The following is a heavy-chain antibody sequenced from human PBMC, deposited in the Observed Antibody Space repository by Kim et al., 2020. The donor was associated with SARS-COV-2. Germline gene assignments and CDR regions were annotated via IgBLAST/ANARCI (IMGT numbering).Heavy chain of an antibody. CDR3: ARDFRQYSSGWSSPFDP. Sequence: SETLSLTCTVSGGSISSGGYYWSWIRQHPGKGLEWIGYIYYSGSTYYNPSLKSRVTISVDTSKNQFSLKLSSVTAAVTAVYYCARDFRQYSSGWSSPFDPWGQGTLVTVSS. CDR1: GGSISSGGYY. V-gene: IGHV4-31*03. J-gene: IGHJ5*02. D-gene: IGHD6-19*01. CDR2: IYYSGST.